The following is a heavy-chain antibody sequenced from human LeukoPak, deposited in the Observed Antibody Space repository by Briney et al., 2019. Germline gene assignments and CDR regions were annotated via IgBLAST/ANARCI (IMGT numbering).Heavy chain of an antibody. V-gene: IGHV1-69*05. CDR1: GGTFSSYA. J-gene: IGHJ5*02. CDR3: ALRHHCSGGSCYRAGWFDP. CDR2: IIPIFGTA. Sequence: SVKVSCKASGGTFSSYAISWVRQAPGQGLEWMGGIIPIFGTANYAQKFQGRVTITTDESTGTAYMELSSLRSEDTAVYYCALRHHCSGGSCYRAGWFDPWGQGTLVTVSS. D-gene: IGHD2-15*01.